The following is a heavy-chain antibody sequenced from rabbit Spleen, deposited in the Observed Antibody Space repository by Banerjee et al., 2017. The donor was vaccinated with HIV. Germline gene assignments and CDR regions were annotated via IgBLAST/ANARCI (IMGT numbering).Heavy chain of an antibody. J-gene: IGHJ4*01. V-gene: IGHV1S45*01. CDR1: GVSLNDKDE. CDR3: ARDVVDVIGCNCNL. CDR2: IDIVTGKS. D-gene: IGHD1-1*01. Sequence: QEQLEESGGGLVKPGGSLTLTCKASGVSLNDKDEMCWVRQAPGKGLEWIACIDIVTGKSVDASWAKGLFTMSRTASTTVTLQMTSLTAADTATYFCARDVVDVIGCNCNLWGQGTLVTVS.